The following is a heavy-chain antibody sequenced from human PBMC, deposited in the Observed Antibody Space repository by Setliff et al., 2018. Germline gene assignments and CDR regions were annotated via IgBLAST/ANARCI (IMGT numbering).Heavy chain of an antibody. J-gene: IGHJ6*02. CDR1: GGSITSGSYY. D-gene: IGHD3-10*01. V-gene: IGHV4-61*02. Sequence: ASETLSLTCGVSGGSITSGSYYWSWIRQPAGKELEWIGRIYAIRSTNYNPSLKSRVTISLDTSNNQFSLKLSSVTAADTAVYYCARGSTMIQGVRLYYHGLDVWGQGTTVTVSS. CDR2: IYAIRST. CDR3: ARGSTMIQGVRLYYHGLDV.